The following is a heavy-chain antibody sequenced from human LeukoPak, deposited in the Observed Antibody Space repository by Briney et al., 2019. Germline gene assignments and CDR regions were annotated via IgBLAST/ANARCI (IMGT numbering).Heavy chain of an antibody. J-gene: IGHJ4*02. CDR1: GLPFNTYG. CDR2: IWYDGSKK. Sequence: GRSLRLSCAVSGLPFNTYGMHWVRQAPGKGLGWVAVIWYDGSKKYYADSVKGRFTISRDNSKNILYLQMSSLSAEDTAVYYCATSSGGSDHDYFDYWGQGTLVTVSS. V-gene: IGHV3-33*01. CDR3: ATSSGGSDHDYFDY. D-gene: IGHD1-26*01.